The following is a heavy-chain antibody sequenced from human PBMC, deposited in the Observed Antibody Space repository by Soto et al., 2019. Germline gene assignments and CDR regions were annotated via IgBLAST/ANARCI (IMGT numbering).Heavy chain of an antibody. V-gene: IGHV4-59*01. CDR3: ARGEDAFFYYGLDV. Sequence: PSETLSLTYTVSGGSITSSYWIWMRRPPGKGLEWIAYIYDTGISGYTPSTSYNPSLKSRVTMSVDTSKSQFSLKLTSVTAADTAVYYCARGEDAFFYYGLDVWGQGITVTVSS. J-gene: IGHJ6*02. CDR1: GGSITSSY. CDR2: IYDTGISGYTPST.